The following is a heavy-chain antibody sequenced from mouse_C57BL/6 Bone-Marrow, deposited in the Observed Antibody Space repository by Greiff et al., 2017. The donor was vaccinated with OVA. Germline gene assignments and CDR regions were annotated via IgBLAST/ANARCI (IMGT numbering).Heavy chain of an antibody. CDR1: GYTFTSYW. V-gene: IGHV1-64*01. J-gene: IGHJ2*01. D-gene: IGHD2-3*01. CDR2: IHPNSGST. CDR3: ASRWSRHYFDY. Sequence: VQLQQPGAELVKPGASVKLSCKASGYTFTSYWMHWVKQRPGQGLEWIGMIHPNSGSTNYNEKFKSKATLTVDKSSSTAYMQLSSLTSEDSAVYYCASRWSRHYFDYWGQGTTLTVSS.